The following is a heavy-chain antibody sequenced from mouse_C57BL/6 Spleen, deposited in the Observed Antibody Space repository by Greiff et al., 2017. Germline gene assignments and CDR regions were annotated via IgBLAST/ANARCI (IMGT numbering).Heavy chain of an antibody. CDR1: GYTFTSYW. V-gene: IGHV1-53*01. CDR2: INPSNGGT. J-gene: IGHJ2*01. D-gene: IGHD1-1*01. CDR3: ARDGICITTVVATPFDY. Sequence: QVQLKQPGTELVKPGASVKLSCKASGYTFTSYWMHWVKQRPGQGLEWIGNINPSNGGTNYNEKFKSKATLTVDKSSSTAYMQLSSLTSEDSAVYYCARDGICITTVVATPFDYWGQGTTLTVSS.